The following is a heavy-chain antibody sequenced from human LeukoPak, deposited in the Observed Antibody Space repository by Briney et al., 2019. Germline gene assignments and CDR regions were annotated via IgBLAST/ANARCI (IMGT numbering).Heavy chain of an antibody. CDR1: GFTFSSYA. CDR2: ISGSGGST. CDR3: ANAGVGATHYSWFDP. V-gene: IGHV3-23*01. Sequence: GGSLRLSCADSGFTFSSYAMSWVRQAPGKGLEWVSAISGSGGSTYYADSVKGRFTISRDNSKNTLYLQMNSLRAEDTAVYYCANAGVGATHYSWFDPWGQGTLVTVSS. J-gene: IGHJ5*02. D-gene: IGHD1-26*01.